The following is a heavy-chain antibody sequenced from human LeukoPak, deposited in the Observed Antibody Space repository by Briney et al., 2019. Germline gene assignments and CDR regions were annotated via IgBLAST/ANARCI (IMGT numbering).Heavy chain of an antibody. V-gene: IGHV1-69*13. Sequence: SVTVSFKASGGTXSSYAISGVRQAPGQGLEWMGGTIPIFGTANYAQKFQGRVTITADESTSPAYMELSSLRSEDTSVYYCARDVGRYGSGSYNDAFDIWGQGTMVTVSS. D-gene: IGHD3-10*01. CDR3: ARDVGRYGSGSYNDAFDI. J-gene: IGHJ3*02. CDR1: GGTXSSYA. CDR2: TIPIFGTA.